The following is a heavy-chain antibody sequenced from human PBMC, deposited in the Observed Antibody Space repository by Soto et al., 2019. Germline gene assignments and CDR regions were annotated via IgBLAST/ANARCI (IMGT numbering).Heavy chain of an antibody. CDR3: AKDLRPDGVWDFGY. Sequence: GGSLRLSCAASGFTFSSYTMNWVRQAPGKGLEWVSGINSGGRTYYADSVKGRFTISRDDSKNTLYLQIISLRAEDTAVYYCAKDLRPDGVWDFGYWGQGTLVTVSS. V-gene: IGHV3-23*01. J-gene: IGHJ4*02. CDR2: INSGGRT. CDR1: GFTFSSYT. D-gene: IGHD4-17*01.